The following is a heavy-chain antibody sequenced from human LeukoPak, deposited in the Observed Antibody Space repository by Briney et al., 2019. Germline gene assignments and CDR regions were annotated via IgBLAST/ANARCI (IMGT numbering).Heavy chain of an antibody. CDR1: GDSIGSSSYY. CDR2: IYYSGNT. CDR3: AREGAYRTYGDYSPFDF. V-gene: IGHV4-39*07. D-gene: IGHD4-17*01. Sequence: SETLSLTCTVSGDSIGSSSYYWGWIRQPPGKGLEWIGSIYYSGNTYYNPSLKSRVTISVDTSKNQFSLRLNSVTAADTAVYYCAREGAYRTYGDYSPFDFWGQGTLVTVSS. J-gene: IGHJ5*01.